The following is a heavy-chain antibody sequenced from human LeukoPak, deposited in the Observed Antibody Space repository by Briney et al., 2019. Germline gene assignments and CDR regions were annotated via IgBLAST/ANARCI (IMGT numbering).Heavy chain of an antibody. Sequence: PGGSLRLSCTASGFTLSSYEMSWIRQAPGKGLEWVSSIDYSGGSTHYADSVMGRFTISRDNSKNTLYLQLNSLSADDTAVYYCAGNSGWYGVSWGQGTLVTVSS. D-gene: IGHD6-19*01. V-gene: IGHV3-23*01. CDR2: IDYSGGST. CDR1: GFTLSSYE. CDR3: AGNSGWYGVS. J-gene: IGHJ4*02.